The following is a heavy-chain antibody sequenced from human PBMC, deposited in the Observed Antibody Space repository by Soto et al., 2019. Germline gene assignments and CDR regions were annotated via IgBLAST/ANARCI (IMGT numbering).Heavy chain of an antibody. CDR3: AGYSSSWYLPGVGWFDP. Sequence: PSETLSLTCAVYGGSFSVYYWTWVRQPPGTGLEWIGEINHSGSTNYNPSLKSRVTISVDTSKNQFSLKLSSVTAADTAVYYCAGYSSSWYLPGVGWFDPWGQGTLVTVSS. V-gene: IGHV4-34*01. CDR2: INHSGST. J-gene: IGHJ5*02. D-gene: IGHD6-13*01. CDR1: GGSFSVYY.